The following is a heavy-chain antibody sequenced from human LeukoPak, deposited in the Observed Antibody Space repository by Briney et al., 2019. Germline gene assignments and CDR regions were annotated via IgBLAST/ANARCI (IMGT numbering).Heavy chain of an antibody. CDR1: GESLSYYY. D-gene: IGHD1-26*01. Sequence: SETLSLTCAVYGESLSYYYWSWLRQSPGKGLEWIGEVYYSGTTNYNPSLKGRVAISLHTSKGQFSLNLDSVTAADTAVYFCARGHWEPRFDSWSQGTLVTVSS. J-gene: IGHJ5*01. CDR3: ARGHWEPRFDS. V-gene: IGHV4-34*01. CDR2: VYYSGTT.